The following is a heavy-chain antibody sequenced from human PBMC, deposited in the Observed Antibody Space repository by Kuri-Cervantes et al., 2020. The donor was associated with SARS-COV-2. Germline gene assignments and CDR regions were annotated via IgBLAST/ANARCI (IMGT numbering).Heavy chain of an antibody. CDR3: ARDTRRGYSYGYGFDY. Sequence: GGSLRLSCAASGFTFSSYAMHWVRQAPGKGLEWVAVISYDGSNKYYADSVKGRFTISRDNSKNTLYLQMNSLRAEDTAVYYCARDTRRGYSYGYGFDYWGQGTLVTVSS. V-gene: IGHV3-30-3*01. CDR2: ISYDGSNK. J-gene: IGHJ4*02. D-gene: IGHD5-18*01. CDR1: GFTFSSYA.